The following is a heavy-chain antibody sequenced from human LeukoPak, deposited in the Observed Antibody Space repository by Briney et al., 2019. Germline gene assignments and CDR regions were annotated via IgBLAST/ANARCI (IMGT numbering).Heavy chain of an antibody. CDR1: GFTFSSYA. CDR2: ISHDGSNK. D-gene: IGHD3-3*01. J-gene: IGHJ6*02. Sequence: GRSLRLSCAASGFTFSSYAMHWVRQAPGKGLEWVAVISHDGSNKYYADPVKGRFTISRDNSKNTLYLQMNSLRAEDTAVYYCAREFWSGPTTNYGMDVWGQGTTVTVSS. CDR3: AREFWSGPTTNYGMDV. V-gene: IGHV3-30*04.